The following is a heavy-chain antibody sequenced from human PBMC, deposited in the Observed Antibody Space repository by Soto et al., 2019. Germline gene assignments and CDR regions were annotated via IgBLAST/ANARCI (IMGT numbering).Heavy chain of an antibody. CDR2: IMPIIGTA. CDR3: VRVGQQLAYNWFDP. D-gene: IGHD6-13*01. CDR1: GGTFSSYA. Sequence: QVQLVQSGAEVKKPGCSVKVSCKASGGTFSSYAISWVRQAPGQGLEWMGGIMPIIGTANYAQKLEGRVTITADESTSTGYMELSSLRSEDTAVYYCVRVGQQLAYNWFDPWGQGTLVTVSS. V-gene: IGHV1-69*01. J-gene: IGHJ5*02.